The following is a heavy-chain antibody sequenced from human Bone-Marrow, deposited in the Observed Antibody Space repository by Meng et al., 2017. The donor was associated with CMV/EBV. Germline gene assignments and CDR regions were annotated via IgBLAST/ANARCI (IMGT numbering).Heavy chain of an antibody. CDR1: GFTFSSYW. J-gene: IGHJ4*02. Sequence: GESLKISCAASGFTFSSYWMHWVRQAPGKGLVWVSRINSDGSSTSYADSVKGRFTISRNNAKNTLYLQMNSLRAEDTAVYYCARDHYYDSSGYASYWGQGTLVTVSS. V-gene: IGHV3-74*01. CDR3: ARDHYYDSSGYASY. CDR2: INSDGSST. D-gene: IGHD3-22*01.